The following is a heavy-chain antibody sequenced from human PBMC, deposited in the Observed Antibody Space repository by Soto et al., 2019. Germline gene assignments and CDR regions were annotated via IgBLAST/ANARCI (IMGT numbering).Heavy chain of an antibody. CDR1: GFTFSSYA. D-gene: IGHD3-22*01. V-gene: IGHV3-30-3*01. CDR2: ISYDGSNK. J-gene: IGHJ4*02. CDR3: ARDFIYYDSSGYYYEIDY. Sequence: LRLSCAASGFTFSSYAMHWVRQAPGKGLEWVAVISYDGSNKYYADSVKGRFTISRDNSKNTLYLQMNSLRAEDTAVYYCARDFIYYDSSGYYYEIDYWGQGTLVTSPQ.